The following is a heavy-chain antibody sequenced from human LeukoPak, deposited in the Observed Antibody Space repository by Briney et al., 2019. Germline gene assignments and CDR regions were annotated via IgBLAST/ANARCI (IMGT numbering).Heavy chain of an antibody. CDR3: TSLGGYPDY. D-gene: IGHD5-12*01. V-gene: IGHV3-73*01. Sequence: GGSLRLSCAASGFTFSGSAMHWVRQASGKWLEWVGRIRGKANSYATAYAASVKGRFTISRDDSKNTAYLQMNSLKTEDTAVYYCTSLGGYPDYWGQGSLVTVSS. CDR2: IRGKANSYAT. J-gene: IGHJ4*02. CDR1: GFTFSGSA.